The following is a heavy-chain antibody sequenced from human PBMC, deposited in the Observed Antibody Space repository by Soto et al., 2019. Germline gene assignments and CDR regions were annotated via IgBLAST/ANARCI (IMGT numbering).Heavy chain of an antibody. CDR3: ARLGGFYQAFDS. CDR2: IYYSGST. D-gene: IGHD3-22*01. CDR1: GGSLSSYY. J-gene: IGHJ4*02. Sequence: SETLSLPCTVSGGSLSSYYWCWFRQPPGKGLEWIGYIYYSGSTNYNPSLKSRVTISVDTSKNQFSLKLSSVTAADTAVYYCARLGGFYQAFDSWGQGSLDTVSS. V-gene: IGHV4-59*01.